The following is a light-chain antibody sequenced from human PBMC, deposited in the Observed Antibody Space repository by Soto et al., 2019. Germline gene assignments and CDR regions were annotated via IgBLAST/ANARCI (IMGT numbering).Light chain of an antibody. V-gene: IGKV1-5*01. CDR2: DAS. Sequence: DIQMTQSPSSLSASVGDRVTITCRASLRIGTYLNWYQQKPGKAPKLLIYDASSLESGVPSRFSGSGSGTEFTLTISSLQPDDFATYYCQQYNSYSPGWTFGQGTKVDIK. J-gene: IGKJ1*01. CDR3: QQYNSYSPGWT. CDR1: LRIGTY.